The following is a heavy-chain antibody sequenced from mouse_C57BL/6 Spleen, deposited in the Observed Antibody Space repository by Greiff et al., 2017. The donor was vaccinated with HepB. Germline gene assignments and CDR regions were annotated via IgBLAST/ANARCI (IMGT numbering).Heavy chain of an antibody. CDR2: IHPNSGST. D-gene: IGHD2-4*01. CDR3: ARPYDYDEGNYFDY. Sequence: QVQLQQPGAELVKPGASVKLSCKASGYTFTSYWMHWVKQRPGQGLEWIGMIHPNSGSTNYNEKFKSKATLTVDKSSRTAYMQLSSLTSEDSAVYYCARPYDYDEGNYFDYWGQGTTLTVSS. CDR1: GYTFTSYW. V-gene: IGHV1-64*01. J-gene: IGHJ2*01.